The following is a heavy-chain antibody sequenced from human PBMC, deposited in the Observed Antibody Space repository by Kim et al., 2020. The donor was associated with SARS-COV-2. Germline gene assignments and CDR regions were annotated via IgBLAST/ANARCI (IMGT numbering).Heavy chain of an antibody. CDR3: ARDSSGWVLDY. D-gene: IGHD6-19*01. Sequence: TNNNPSLKKRVTISIDTSKNQFSLKLSSVTAADTAIYYCARDSSGWVLDYWGQGTLVTVSS. J-gene: IGHJ4*02. CDR2: T. V-gene: IGHV4-59*01.